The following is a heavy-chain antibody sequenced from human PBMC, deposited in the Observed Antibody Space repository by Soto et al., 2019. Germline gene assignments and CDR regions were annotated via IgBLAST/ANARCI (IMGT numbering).Heavy chain of an antibody. Sequence: QLQLQESGPGLVRPSETLSLTCSVSGGPINSDGYYGAWIRQPPGKGLEYIANIYSTGTTHYNPSLKSRVAIPVDTSDNQFYLGLSSMTAADTAVYYCARLGLRSWKVGTDPFDYWGQGILVTVSS. CDR3: ARLGLRSWKVGTDPFDY. D-gene: IGHD3-10*01. CDR2: IYSTGTT. V-gene: IGHV4-39*01. J-gene: IGHJ4*02. CDR1: GGPINSDGYY.